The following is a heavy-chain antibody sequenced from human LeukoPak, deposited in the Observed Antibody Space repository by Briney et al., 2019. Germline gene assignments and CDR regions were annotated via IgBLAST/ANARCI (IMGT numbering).Heavy chain of an antibody. V-gene: IGHV1-18*04. CDR1: GYTFISYG. D-gene: IGHD1-26*01. CDR3: ARHPYSGSYHFDY. Sequence: ASVKVSCKASGYTFISYGISWVRQAPGQGLEWMGWISAYKGNTKYAEKFQGRVTMTTDTSTSTAYMELRSLRSDDTAVYYCARHPYSGSYHFDYWGQGTLVTVSS. CDR2: ISAYKGNT. J-gene: IGHJ4*02.